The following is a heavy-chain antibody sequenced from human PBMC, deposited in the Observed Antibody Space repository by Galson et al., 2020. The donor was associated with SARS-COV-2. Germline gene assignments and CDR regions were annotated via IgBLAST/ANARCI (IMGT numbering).Heavy chain of an antibody. J-gene: IGHJ4*02. V-gene: IGHV1-2*02. Sequence: ASVTVSCKASGYTFSDYYMHWVRQAPGQGLEWMGWINPNSGGTNYAQRFQGRVTMTGDTSISTAYMELKNLRSDDTAVYYCARDRISAPDDVVCWGQGTLVSVAS. D-gene: IGHD6-13*01. CDR1: GYTFSDYY. CDR2: INPNSGGT. CDR3: ARDRISAPDDVVC.